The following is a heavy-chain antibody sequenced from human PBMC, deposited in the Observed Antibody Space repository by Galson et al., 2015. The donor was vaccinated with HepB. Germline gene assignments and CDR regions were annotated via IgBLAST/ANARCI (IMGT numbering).Heavy chain of an antibody. CDR1: GFSLSTSGVG. CDR2: IYWNDDK. D-gene: IGHD2-2*02. CDR3: AREGDIVVVPAAINIPWIFDP. Sequence: PALVKPTQTLTLTCTFSGFSLSTSGVGVGWIRQPPGKALEWLALIYWNDDKRYSPSLKSRLTITKDTSKNQVVLTMTNMDPVDTATYYCAREGDIVVVPAAINIPWIFDPWGQGTLVTVSS. J-gene: IGHJ5*02. V-gene: IGHV2-5*01.